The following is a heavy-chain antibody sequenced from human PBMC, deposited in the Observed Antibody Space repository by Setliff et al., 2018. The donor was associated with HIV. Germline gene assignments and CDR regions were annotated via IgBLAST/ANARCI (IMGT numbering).Heavy chain of an antibody. V-gene: IGHV1-2*02. CDR3: ERSTTAD. J-gene: IGHJ4*02. Sequence: ASVKVSCKTSGYTFIDYYIHWVRQAPGQGPEWMGYIYPNTGATSYAQKFQGRVTMTRDTSISTAYMELSRLRSDDTAVYYCERSTTADWGQGTLVTVSS. CDR1: GYTFIDYY. D-gene: IGHD4-17*01. CDR2: IYPNTGAT.